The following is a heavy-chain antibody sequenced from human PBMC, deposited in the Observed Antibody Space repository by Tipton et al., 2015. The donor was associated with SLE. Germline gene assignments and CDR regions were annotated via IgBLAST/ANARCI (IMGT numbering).Heavy chain of an antibody. CDR3: ASPGYSSGSYYFDY. D-gene: IGHD6-19*01. V-gene: IGHV4-59*12. Sequence: TLSLTCTVSGGSISSYYWSWIRQSPGKGLEWIGYIYYTGSTNYNPSLKSRVTISVDTSKNQFSLKLSSVTAADTAVYYCASPGYSSGSYYFDYWGQGTLVTVSS. J-gene: IGHJ4*02. CDR1: GGSISSYY. CDR2: IYYTGST.